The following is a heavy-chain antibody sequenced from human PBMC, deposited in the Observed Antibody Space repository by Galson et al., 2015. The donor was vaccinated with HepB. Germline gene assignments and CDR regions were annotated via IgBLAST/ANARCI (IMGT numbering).Heavy chain of an antibody. D-gene: IGHD6-13*01. Sequence: PLRLSCAASGCTFSSYSMNWVRQAPGKGLEWVSYISLSGSTIYYADSVKGRFTISRDNAKNSLYLQMNSLRAEDTAVYYCARGAQQLDYWGQGTLVTVSS. CDR1: GCTFSSYS. J-gene: IGHJ4*02. CDR3: ARGAQQLDY. CDR2: ISLSGSTI. V-gene: IGHV3-48*01.